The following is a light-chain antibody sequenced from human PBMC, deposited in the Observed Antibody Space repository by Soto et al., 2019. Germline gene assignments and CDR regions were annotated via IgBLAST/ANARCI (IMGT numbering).Light chain of an antibody. V-gene: IGLV2-14*01. J-gene: IGLJ1*01. CDR2: MVS. Sequence: QSALTQPASVSGSPGQSITISCTGTSSDVGNYNYVSWYQQYPGRVPKLLIYMVSNRPSGVYNRFSGSKSGNTASLTISGLQAEDEADYFCTSPTPGSLYVFGTGTKVTVL. CDR1: SSDVGNYNY. CDR3: TSPTPGSLYV.